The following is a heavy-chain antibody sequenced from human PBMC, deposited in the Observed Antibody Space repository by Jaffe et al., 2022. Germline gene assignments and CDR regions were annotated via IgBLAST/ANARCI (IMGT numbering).Heavy chain of an antibody. CDR2: ISGSGGST. CDR1: GFTFSSYA. J-gene: IGHJ4*02. Sequence: EVQLLESGGGLVQPGGSLRLSCAASGFTFSSYAMSWVRQAPGKGLEWVSAISGSGGSTYYADSVKGRFTISRDNSKNTLYLQMNSLRAEDTAVYYCAKDLKPRAVAGRGGDYWGQGTLVTVSS. D-gene: IGHD6-19*01. CDR3: AKDLKPRAVAGRGGDY. V-gene: IGHV3-23*01.